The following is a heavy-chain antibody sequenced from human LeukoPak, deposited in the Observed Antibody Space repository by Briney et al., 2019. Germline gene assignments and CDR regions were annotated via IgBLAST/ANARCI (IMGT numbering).Heavy chain of an antibody. CDR1: GFTFSSYA. Sequence: GGYLRLSWADSGFTFSSYAMHWVRQAPGKGLEWVAVISYDGSNKYYADSVKGRFTISRDNSKNTLYLQMNSLRAEDTAVYYCARDNLFDYFDYWGQGTLVTVSS. J-gene: IGHJ4*02. D-gene: IGHD3-3*01. V-gene: IGHV3-30-3*01. CDR2: ISYDGSNK. CDR3: ARDNLFDYFDY.